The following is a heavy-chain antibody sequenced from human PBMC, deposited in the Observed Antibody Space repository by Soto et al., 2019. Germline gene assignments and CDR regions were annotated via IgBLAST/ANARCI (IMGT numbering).Heavy chain of an antibody. CDR2: IYPGDSDT. V-gene: IGHV5-51*01. CDR1: GYSFTSYW. Sequence: EVQLVQSGAEVKKPGESLKISCKGSGYSFTSYWIGWVRQMPGKGLEWMGIIYPGDSDTRYSPSFQGQVTISADKSISTAYLQWSSLKASDTAMYYCARHQYYDFWSGYPVKGAFDIWGQGTMVTVSS. J-gene: IGHJ3*02. D-gene: IGHD3-3*01. CDR3: ARHQYYDFWSGYPVKGAFDI.